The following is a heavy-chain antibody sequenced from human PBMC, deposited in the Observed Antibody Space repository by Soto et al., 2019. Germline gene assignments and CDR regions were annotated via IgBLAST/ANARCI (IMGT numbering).Heavy chain of an antibody. J-gene: IGHJ6*03. D-gene: IGHD6-6*01. CDR1: GGSISSSNYY. V-gene: IGHV4-39*01. CDR3: ARQGGSSSGFYYYYYYMDV. Sequence: ASETLSLTCTVSGGSISSSNYYWAWIRQPPGKGLEWIGSISYSGSTYYNPSLKSRVIISVDTSKNQFSLKLTSVTAADTAVYYCARQGGSSSGFYYYYYYMDVWGKGTTVTVSS. CDR2: ISYSGST.